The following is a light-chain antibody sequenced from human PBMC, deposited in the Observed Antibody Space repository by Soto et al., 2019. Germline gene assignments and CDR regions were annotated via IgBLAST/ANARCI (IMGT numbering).Light chain of an antibody. J-gene: IGKJ3*01. V-gene: IGKV1-39*01. CDR2: AAS. Sequence: DIQMTQSPSSLSASVGDRVTITCRASQSISSYLNWYQQKPGKAPKLLIYAASSLQSGVPSRFSGSGSGTDFTLTINSLQPEDFATYYCQQSYSTLFPFGPGTKVDIK. CDR1: QSISSY. CDR3: QQSYSTLFP.